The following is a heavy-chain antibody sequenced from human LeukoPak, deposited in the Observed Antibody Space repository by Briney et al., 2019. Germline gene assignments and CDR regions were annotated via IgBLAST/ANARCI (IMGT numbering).Heavy chain of an antibody. CDR2: IYYSGTT. D-gene: IGHD6-13*01. V-gene: IGHV4-59*08. J-gene: IGHJ4*02. CDR1: GGSISSYY. CDR3: ARLVLVLRSYYFDY. Sequence: PSETLSLTCTVSGGSISSYYWSWIRQPPGKGLEWIGYIYYSGTTNYNPSLKSRVTISVDTSKNQFSLKLSSVTAADTAVYYCARLVLVLRSYYFDYWGQGTLVTVSS.